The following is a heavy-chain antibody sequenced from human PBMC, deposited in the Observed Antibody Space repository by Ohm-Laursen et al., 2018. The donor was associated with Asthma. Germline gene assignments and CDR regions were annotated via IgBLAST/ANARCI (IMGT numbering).Heavy chain of an antibody. CDR1: GGTFSSYA. CDR3: ARERRVVGATTYYYGMDV. D-gene: IGHD1-26*01. CDR2: IIPIFGIA. V-gene: IGHV1-69*17. Sequence: SSVKVSCKASGGTFSSYAISWVRQAPGQGLEWMGGIIPIFGIANYAQKFQGRVTITADKSTSTAYMELSSLRSEDTAVYYCARERRVVGATTYYYGMDVWGQGTTVTVSS. J-gene: IGHJ6*02.